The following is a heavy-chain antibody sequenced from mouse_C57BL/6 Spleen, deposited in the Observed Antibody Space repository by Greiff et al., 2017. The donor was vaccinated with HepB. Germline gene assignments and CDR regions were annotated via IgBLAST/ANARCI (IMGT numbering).Heavy chain of an antibody. CDR3: ARYYGTAYAMDY. CDR1: GYTFTSYW. D-gene: IGHD2-1*01. J-gene: IGHJ4*01. Sequence: QVQLQQPGAELVKPGASVKMSCKASGYTFTSYWITWVKQRPGQGLEWIGDIYPGSGSTNYNEKFKSKATLTVDTSSSTAYMQLSSLTSADSAVDYCARYYGTAYAMDYLGQGTSVTVSS. V-gene: IGHV1-55*01. CDR2: IYPGSGST.